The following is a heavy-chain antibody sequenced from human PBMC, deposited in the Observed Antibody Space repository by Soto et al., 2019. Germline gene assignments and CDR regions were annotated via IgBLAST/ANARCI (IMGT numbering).Heavy chain of an antibody. CDR3: ARDLSMTTRGHYYYYGMDV. CDR1: GDSVSSNSAA. D-gene: IGHD1-1*01. Sequence: SQTLSLTCAISGDSVSSNSAAWNWIRQSPSRGLEWLGRTYYRSKWYNDYAVSEKSRITINPDTSKNQFSLQLNSVTPEDTAVYYCARDLSMTTRGHYYYYGMDVWGQGTTVTVSS. CDR2: TYYRSKWYN. J-gene: IGHJ6*02. V-gene: IGHV6-1*01.